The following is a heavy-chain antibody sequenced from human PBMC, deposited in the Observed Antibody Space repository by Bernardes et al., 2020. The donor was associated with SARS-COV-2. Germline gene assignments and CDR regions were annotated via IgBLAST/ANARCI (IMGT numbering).Heavy chain of an antibody. D-gene: IGHD2-15*01. CDR2: ILPFLYIT. CDR3: ARDDLQCSGGSCYSS. Sequence: SSVHVSCKTSRCTFRSFTLSWVRQAPGQGLDWMGRILPFLYITTYPPKLQDRVTITADESTNTAYFELTSLTSDDTAVYFCARDDLQCSGGSCYSSWGQGTLVTVSS. V-gene: IGHV1-69*04. CDR1: RCTFRSFT. J-gene: IGHJ5*02.